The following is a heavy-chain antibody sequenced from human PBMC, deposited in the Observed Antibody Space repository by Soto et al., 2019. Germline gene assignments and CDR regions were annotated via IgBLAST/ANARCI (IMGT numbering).Heavy chain of an antibody. Sequence: QVQLVESGGGLVKPGGSLRLSCAASGIVFSDYMSWVRQAPGKGLEWLSYISGSGRTIYSADSVKGRFNISRDNATNSLYLQMNNVRTEDTAVYYCARLPFPWGWFDPWGQGTLVTVSS. V-gene: IGHV3-11*01. CDR2: ISGSGRTI. CDR3: ARLPFPWGWFDP. J-gene: IGHJ5*02. D-gene: IGHD3-16*01. CDR1: GIVFSDY.